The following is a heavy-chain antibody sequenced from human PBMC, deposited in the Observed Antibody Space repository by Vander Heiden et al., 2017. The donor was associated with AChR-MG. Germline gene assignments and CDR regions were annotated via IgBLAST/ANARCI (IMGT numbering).Heavy chain of an antibody. CDR1: GGTFSSYA. CDR3: ARDRQSAKDSGSYCWFDP. J-gene: IGHJ5*02. V-gene: IGHV1-69*01. Sequence: QVQLVQSGAEVKKPGSSVKVSCKASGGTFSSYAISWVRQAPGQGLEWMGGIIPIFGTANYAQKFQGRVTITADESTSTAYMELSSLRSEDTAVYYCARDRQSAKDSGSYCWFDPWGQGTLVTVSS. D-gene: IGHD1-26*01. CDR2: IIPIFGTA.